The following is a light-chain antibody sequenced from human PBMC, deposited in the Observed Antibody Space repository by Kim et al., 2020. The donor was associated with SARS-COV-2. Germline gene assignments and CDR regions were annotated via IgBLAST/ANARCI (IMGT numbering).Light chain of an antibody. CDR1: SSDVGGHNY. CDR2: DVN. Sequence: GQSITISCTGTSSDVGGHNYVSWYPQQPGKAPKLMIYDVNKRPSGVSDHFSGSKYGDTAYLAISGLQAEEEADYYCSSYTSSTYVLFGGGTRLTVL. CDR3: SSYTSSTYVL. J-gene: IGLJ2*01. V-gene: IGLV2-14*04.